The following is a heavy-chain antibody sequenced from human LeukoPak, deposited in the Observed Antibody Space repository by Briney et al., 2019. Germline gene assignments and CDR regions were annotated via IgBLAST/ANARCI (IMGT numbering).Heavy chain of an antibody. CDR1: GGTFSSYA. V-gene: IGHV1-69*05. CDR3: ARDEEAVAGTKSFGY. CDR2: IIPIFGTA. J-gene: IGHJ4*02. D-gene: IGHD6-19*01. Sequence: SVKVPCKASGGTFSSYAISWVRQAPGQGLELMGRIIPIFGTANYAQKFQGRVTITTDESTSTAYMELSSLRSEDTAVYYCARDEEAVAGTKSFGYWGQGTLVTVSS.